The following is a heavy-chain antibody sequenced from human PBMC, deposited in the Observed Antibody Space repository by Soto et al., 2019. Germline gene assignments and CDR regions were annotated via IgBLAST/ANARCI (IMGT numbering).Heavy chain of an antibody. V-gene: IGHV4-34*01. D-gene: IGHD3-3*01. Sequence: SETLSLTCAVYGGSFSGYYWSWIRQPPGKGLEWIGEINHSGSTNYNPSLKSRVTISVDTSKNQFSLKLSSVTAADTAVYYCARSRPIFGVVIRRHWFDPWGQGTLVTVS. J-gene: IGHJ5*02. CDR1: GGSFSGYY. CDR2: INHSGST. CDR3: ARSRPIFGVVIRRHWFDP.